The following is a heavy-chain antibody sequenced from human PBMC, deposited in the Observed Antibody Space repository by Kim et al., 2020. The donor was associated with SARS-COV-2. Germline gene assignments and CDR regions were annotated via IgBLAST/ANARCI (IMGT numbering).Heavy chain of an antibody. J-gene: IGHJ4*02. V-gene: IGHV3-11*03. D-gene: IGHD2-2*01. CDR2: ISSSSSYT. CDR1: GFTFSDYY. CDR3: ANGVVPAAIED. Sequence: GGSLRLSCAASGFTFSDYYMSWIRQAPGKGLEWVSYISSSSSYTNYADSVKGRFTISRDNAKNSLYLQMNSLRAEDTAVYYCANGVVPAAIEDWGQGTLVTVSS.